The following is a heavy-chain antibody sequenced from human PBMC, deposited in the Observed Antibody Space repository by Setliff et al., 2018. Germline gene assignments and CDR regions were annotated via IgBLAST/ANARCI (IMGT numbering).Heavy chain of an antibody. Sequence: GSLRLSCAASGFTFSNAWMSWVRQAPGKGLEWIGEINHSGSTNYNPSLKSRVTISVDTSKNQFSLKLSSVTAADTAVYYCARQVSWFDPWGQGTLVTVSS. CDR2: INHSGST. CDR1: GFTFSNAW. CDR3: ARQVSWFDP. V-gene: IGHV4-34*01. J-gene: IGHJ5*02.